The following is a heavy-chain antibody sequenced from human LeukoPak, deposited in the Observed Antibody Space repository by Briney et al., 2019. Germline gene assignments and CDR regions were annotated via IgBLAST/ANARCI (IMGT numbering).Heavy chain of an antibody. CDR2: IYYSGST. J-gene: IGHJ3*02. V-gene: IGHV4-39*07. D-gene: IGHD3-22*01. Sequence: SETLSLTCTVSGGSISSSSYYWGWIRQPPGKGLEWLGSIYYSGSTYYNPSLKSRVTISVDTSKNQFSLKRSSVTAADTAVYYCARDFTARLGYYDSSVLGAFDIWGQGTMVTVSS. CDR1: GGSISSSSYY. CDR3: ARDFTARLGYYDSSVLGAFDI.